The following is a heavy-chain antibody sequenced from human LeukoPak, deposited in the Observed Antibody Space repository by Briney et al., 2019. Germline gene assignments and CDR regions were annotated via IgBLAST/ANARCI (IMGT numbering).Heavy chain of an antibody. CDR1: GFTFSTYW. CDR3: ARDRNTDFWSGYYTNYFDY. V-gene: IGHV3-7*01. Sequence: PGGSLRLSCAASGFTFSTYWMTWVRQAPGKGLEWVANIKQDGSEKYYVDSVEGRFTISRDNAKNSLCPQMNSLRAEDTAVYYCARDRNTDFWSGYYTNYFDYWGQGTLVTVSS. D-gene: IGHD3-3*01. CDR2: IKQDGSEK. J-gene: IGHJ4*02.